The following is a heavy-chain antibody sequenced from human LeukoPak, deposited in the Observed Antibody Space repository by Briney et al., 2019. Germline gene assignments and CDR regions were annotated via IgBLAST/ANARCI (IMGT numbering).Heavy chain of an antibody. CDR3: ARVTDYYDSSGYYY. CDR2: IYYSGST. Sequence: SQTLSLTCTVSGGSISSGDYYWSWIRQPPGKGLEWIGYIYYSGSTYYNPSLKSRVTISVDTSKNQFSLKLSSVTAADTAVYYCARVTDYYDSSGYYYWGQGTLVTASS. CDR1: GGSISSGDYY. V-gene: IGHV4-30-4*08. D-gene: IGHD3-22*01. J-gene: IGHJ4*02.